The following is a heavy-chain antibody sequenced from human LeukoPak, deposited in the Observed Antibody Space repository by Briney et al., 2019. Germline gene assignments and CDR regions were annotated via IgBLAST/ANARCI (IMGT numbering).Heavy chain of an antibody. CDR3: VRSYSSGWYEAFDI. CDR1: GGSISSSSYY. CDR2: IYYSGST. V-gene: IGHV4-39*01. D-gene: IGHD6-19*01. J-gene: IGHJ3*02. Sequence: PSETLSLTCTVSGGSISSSSYYWGWIRQPPGKGLEWIGSIYYSGSTYYNPSLKSRVTISVDTSKNQFSLKLSSVTAADTAVYYCVRSYSSGWYEAFDIWGQGTMVTVSS.